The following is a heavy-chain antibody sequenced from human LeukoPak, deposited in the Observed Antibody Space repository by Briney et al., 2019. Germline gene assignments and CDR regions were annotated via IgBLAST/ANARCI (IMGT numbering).Heavy chain of an antibody. V-gene: IGHV3-9*01. CDR1: GFIFNNYA. D-gene: IGHD6-19*01. CDR2: IRWNSGSI. Sequence: QAGGSLRLSCAGSGFIFNNYAMHWVRHPPGKGLEWVSGIRWNSGSIDYADSVKGRFTISRDNAKNSLYLQMNSLRVEDTAFYYCAKDNRRHYTSGPNPDSLHWGQGALVTVSS. J-gene: IGHJ4*02. CDR3: AKDNRRHYTSGPNPDSLH.